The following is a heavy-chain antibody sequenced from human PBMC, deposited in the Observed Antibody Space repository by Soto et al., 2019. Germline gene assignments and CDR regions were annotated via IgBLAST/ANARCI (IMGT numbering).Heavy chain of an antibody. D-gene: IGHD1-26*01. CDR2: ISYDGSNK. V-gene: IGHV3-30*18. CDR3: AKDGPVGDY. Sequence: GGSLRLSCAASGFTFSNFGMHWVRQAPGKGLEWVAVISYDGSNKYYTDSVKGRFTISRDDSKNTLSLQMNSLRTEDTAVYYCAKDGPVGDYWGQGTLVTVSS. CDR1: GFTFSNFG. J-gene: IGHJ4*02.